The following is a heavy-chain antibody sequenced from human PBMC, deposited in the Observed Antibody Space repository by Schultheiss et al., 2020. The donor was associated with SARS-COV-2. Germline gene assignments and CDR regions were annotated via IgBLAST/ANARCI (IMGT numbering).Heavy chain of an antibody. V-gene: IGHV3-7*03. D-gene: IGHD3-9*01. CDR3: AKDSGDIYDILYYFDY. CDR1: GFTFSSYA. CDR2: IKQDGSEK. Sequence: GGSLRLSCAASGFTFSSYAMSWVRQAPGKGLEWVANIKQDGSEKYYVDSVKGRFTISRDNSKNTLYLQMNSLRAEDTAVYYCAKDSGDIYDILYYFDYWGQGTLVTVSS. J-gene: IGHJ4*02.